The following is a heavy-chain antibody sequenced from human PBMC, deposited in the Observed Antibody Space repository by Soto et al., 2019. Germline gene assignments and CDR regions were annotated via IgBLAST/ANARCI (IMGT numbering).Heavy chain of an antibody. CDR2: ISSSASNI. Sequence: GGSLRLSCVASGFTFSTYSMNWVRQAPGKGLEWVAYISSSASNIFYADSVKGRFSISRDNSKNTLYLQMNSLRAEDTAVYYCAKDLYYDNSGPPDYWGQGTLVTVSS. J-gene: IGHJ4*02. D-gene: IGHD3-22*01. CDR1: GFTFSTYS. CDR3: AKDLYYDNSGPPDY. V-gene: IGHV3-48*01.